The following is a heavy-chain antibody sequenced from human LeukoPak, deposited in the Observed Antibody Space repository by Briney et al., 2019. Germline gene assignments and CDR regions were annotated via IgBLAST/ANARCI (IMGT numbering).Heavy chain of an antibody. V-gene: IGHV3-33*01. CDR1: GFTFSSYG. D-gene: IGHD5-24*01. CDR2: IWYDGNNK. CDR3: ALEMATKKGLDY. J-gene: IGHJ4*02. Sequence: PGRSLRLSCAASGFTFSSYGMHWVRQAPGKGLDWVAVIWYDGNNKYYADSVKGRFTISRDNSKNTLYLQMNSLRAEDTAVYYCALEMATKKGLDYWGQGTLVTVSS.